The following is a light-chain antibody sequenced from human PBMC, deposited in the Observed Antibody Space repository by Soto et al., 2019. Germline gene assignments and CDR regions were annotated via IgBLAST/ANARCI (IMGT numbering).Light chain of an antibody. V-gene: IGKV3-20*01. J-gene: IGKJ2*01. CDR1: QSVRSSY. CDR2: GAS. Sequence: IVLTQSPGTLALYPGERATLSCRASQSVRSSYLAWFQQKPGQAPRLLIYGASSRATGIPDRFSGSESGTDFTLTISRLEPEDFAVYYCQQYGSTPKTFGQGTKLEIK. CDR3: QQYGSTPKT.